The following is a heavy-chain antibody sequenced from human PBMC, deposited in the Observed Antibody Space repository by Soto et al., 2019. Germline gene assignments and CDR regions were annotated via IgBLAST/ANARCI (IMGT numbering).Heavy chain of an antibody. V-gene: IGHV4-38-2*01. CDR1: GYSISSGYY. D-gene: IGHD6-19*01. Sequence: SETLSLTCAVSGYSISSGYYWGWIRQPPGKGLEWIGSIYHSGSTYYNPSLKSRVTISVDTSKSQFSLKLSSVTAADTAVYYCARGYSSGWYYFDYWGQGTLVTVSS. J-gene: IGHJ4*02. CDR2: IYHSGST. CDR3: ARGYSSGWYYFDY.